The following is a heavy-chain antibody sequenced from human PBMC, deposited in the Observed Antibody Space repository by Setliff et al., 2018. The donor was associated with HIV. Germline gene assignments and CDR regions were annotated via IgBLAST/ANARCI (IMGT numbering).Heavy chain of an antibody. CDR3: ARVGTAAAGYLDN. Sequence: LSLTCAVYGGSFSEYYWSWVRQPPGKGMDWLGEISHSGTTNYNPSLKSRLTILVDTSKKQFSVKLSSVTAADTAVYYCARVGTAAAGYLDNWGHGTQVTVSS. CDR1: GGSFSEYY. CDR2: ISHSGTT. V-gene: IGHV4-34*01. J-gene: IGHJ4*01. D-gene: IGHD6-13*01.